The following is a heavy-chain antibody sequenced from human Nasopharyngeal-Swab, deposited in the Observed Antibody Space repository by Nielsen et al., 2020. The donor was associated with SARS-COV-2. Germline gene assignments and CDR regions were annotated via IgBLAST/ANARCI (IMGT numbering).Heavy chain of an antibody. J-gene: IGHJ2*01. CDR1: GGTFSSYA. V-gene: IGHV1-69*06. Sequence: SVKVSCKASGGTFSSYAISWVRQAPGQGLEWMEGIIPIFGTANYAQKFQGRVTITADKSTSTAYMELSSLRSEDTAVYYCARGGWLQIITYFDLWGRGTLVTVSS. D-gene: IGHD5-24*01. CDR3: ARGGWLQIITYFDL. CDR2: IIPIFGTA.